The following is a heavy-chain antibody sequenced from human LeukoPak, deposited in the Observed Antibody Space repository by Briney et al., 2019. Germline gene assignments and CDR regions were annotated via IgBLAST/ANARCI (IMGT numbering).Heavy chain of an antibody. D-gene: IGHD3-3*01. CDR1: GGSISSYY. V-gene: IGHV4-4*07. CDR2: IYTSGST. Sequence: SETLSLTCTVSGGSISSYYWSWIRQPAGKGLEWIGRIYTSGSTNYNPSPKSRVTMSVDTSKNQFSLKLSSVTAVDTAVYYCARDRVTYYDFWSGYYTPNYFDYWGQGTLVTVSS. CDR3: ARDRVTYYDFWSGYYTPNYFDY. J-gene: IGHJ4*02.